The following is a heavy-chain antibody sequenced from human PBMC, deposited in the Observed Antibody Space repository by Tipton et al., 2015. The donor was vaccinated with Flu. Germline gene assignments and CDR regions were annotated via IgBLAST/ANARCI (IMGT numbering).Heavy chain of an antibody. CDR2: IYYSGTT. Sequence: LRLSCTVSGGSTSSYYSNWIRQSPGKGLEWIGYIYYSGTTKYNPSLKSRVTISEDTSKTQFSLKLTSVTAADTAVYYCARVPTDTAILSFGMDVWGQGILVAVSS. D-gene: IGHD5-18*01. J-gene: IGHJ6*02. V-gene: IGHV4-59*01. CDR3: ARVPTDTAILSFGMDV. CDR1: GGSTSSYY.